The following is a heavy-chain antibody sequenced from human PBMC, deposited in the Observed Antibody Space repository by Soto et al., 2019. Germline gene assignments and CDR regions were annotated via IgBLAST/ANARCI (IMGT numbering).Heavy chain of an antibody. CDR2: INSDGSST. CDR1: GFTFNSYW. D-gene: IGHD7-27*01. CDR3: ASSLLTPFDY. V-gene: IGHV3-74*01. Sequence: EVQLVESGGGLVQPGGSLRLSCAASGFTFNSYWIHWVRQAPGKGLVWVSRINSDGSSTSYADSVKGRFTISRDNAKNTLYLKMTSLRAEDTAVYYCASSLLTPFDYWGQGTLVTVSS. J-gene: IGHJ4*02.